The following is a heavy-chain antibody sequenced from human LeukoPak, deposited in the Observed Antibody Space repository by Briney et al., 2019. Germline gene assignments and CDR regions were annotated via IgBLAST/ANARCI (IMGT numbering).Heavy chain of an antibody. J-gene: IGHJ5*02. CDR1: GDFISSYY. Sequence: SETLSLTCTVSGDFISSYYGSWVRQPAGKGLEWIGRIYTRGSTNYNPSLKSRVTMSVDTSKNQFSLKLSSVTAADTAVYYCCRGYCSGGSCPGGWFDPWGQGTLVTVSS. D-gene: IGHD2-15*01. V-gene: IGHV4-4*07. CDR3: CRGYCSGGSCPGGWFDP. CDR2: IYTRGST.